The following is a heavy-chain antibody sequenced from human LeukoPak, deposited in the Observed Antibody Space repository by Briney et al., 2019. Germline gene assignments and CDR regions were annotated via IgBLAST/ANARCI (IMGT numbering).Heavy chain of an antibody. CDR2: ISAYNGNT. CDR3: ARQGRAVYYYGSGEPIDY. Sequence: ASVKVSCXASGYTFTSYGISWVRQAPGQGLEWMGWISAYNGNTNYAQKLQGRVTMTTDTSTSTAYLELRSLRSDDTAVYYCARQGRAVYYYGSGEPIDYWGQGTLVTVSS. CDR1: GYTFTSYG. D-gene: IGHD3-10*01. V-gene: IGHV1-18*01. J-gene: IGHJ4*02.